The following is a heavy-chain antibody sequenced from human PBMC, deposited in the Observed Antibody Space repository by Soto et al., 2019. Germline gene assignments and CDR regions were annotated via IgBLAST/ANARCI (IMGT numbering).Heavy chain of an antibody. CDR3: ATDLTSVTSFGVVNAFDI. CDR1: GYTLTELS. Sequence: QVQLVQSGAEVKKPGASVKVSCKVSGYTLTELSMHWVRQAPGKGLEWMGGFDPEDGETIYAQKFQGRVTMTEDTSTDTAYMELSSLRSEDTAVYYCATDLTSVTSFGVVNAFDIWGQGTMVTVSS. CDR2: FDPEDGET. D-gene: IGHD3-3*01. J-gene: IGHJ3*02. V-gene: IGHV1-24*01.